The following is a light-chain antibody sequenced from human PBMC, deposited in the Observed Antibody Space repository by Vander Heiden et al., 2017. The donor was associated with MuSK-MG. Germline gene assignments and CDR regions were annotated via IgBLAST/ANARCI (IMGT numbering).Light chain of an antibody. V-gene: IGLV3-1*01. J-gene: IGLJ3*02. CDR3: QTWESSTAV. CDR2: EDN. Sequence: SYDFTQPPSVSVFPGQTATITCPGNDLGDKYACWYQQKPGQSPVLGIYEDNKRPSGIPERISGSNSGNTATLTITGTQALDEAYYYCQTWESSTAVFGGGTKL. CDR1: DLGDKY.